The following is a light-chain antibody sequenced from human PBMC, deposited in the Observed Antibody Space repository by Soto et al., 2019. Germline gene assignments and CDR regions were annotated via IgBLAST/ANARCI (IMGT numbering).Light chain of an antibody. J-gene: IGKJ1*01. Sequence: IVLTQSPVTLSLSPGERATLSFRASQSVSSSYLAWYQQKPGQAPRLLIYGASSRATGIPDRFSGSGSGTDFTLTISRLEPEDFAVYYCQQYGSSSGTFGQGTKVDIK. CDR2: GAS. V-gene: IGKV3-20*01. CDR3: QQYGSSSGT. CDR1: QSVSSSY.